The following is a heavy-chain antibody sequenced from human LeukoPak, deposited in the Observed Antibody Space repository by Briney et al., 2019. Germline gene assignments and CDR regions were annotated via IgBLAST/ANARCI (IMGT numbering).Heavy chain of an antibody. J-gene: IGHJ4*02. CDR1: FRDDA. Sequence: FRDDALMRAPPAPGDWWGQHSSITGSGDGTYYADSVRGRFTISRDNSENTLYLQLNSLRADDTAVYFCVKGFVHPTYYFDYWGQGTLVTVSS. V-gene: IGHV3-23*01. CDR3: VKGFVHPTYYFDY. CDR2: ITGSGDGT. D-gene: IGHD3-10*01.